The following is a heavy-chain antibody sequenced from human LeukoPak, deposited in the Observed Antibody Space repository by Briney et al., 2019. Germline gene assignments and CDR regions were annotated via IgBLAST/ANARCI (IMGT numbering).Heavy chain of an antibody. Sequence: ASVKVSCKASGYTFTSYGISWVRQAPGQGLEWMGWISAYNGNTNYAQKLQGRVTMTTDTSTSTAYMELRSLRSDDTAVYYCARDLGYYDILTGHWARSNRDYWGQGTLVTVSS. CDR1: GYTFTSYG. J-gene: IGHJ4*02. D-gene: IGHD3-9*01. CDR3: ARDLGYYDILTGHWARSNRDY. CDR2: ISAYNGNT. V-gene: IGHV1-18*01.